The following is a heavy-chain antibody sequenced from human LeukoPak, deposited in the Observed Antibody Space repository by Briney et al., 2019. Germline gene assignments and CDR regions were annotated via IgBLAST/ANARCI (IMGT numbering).Heavy chain of an antibody. CDR2: IIPIFGTA. CDR1: GGTFSSYA. CDR3: ARGQKDNGVSSSWYYFGMDV. D-gene: IGHD6-13*01. J-gene: IGHJ6*02. Sequence: GASVKVSCKASGGTFSSYAISWVRQAPGQGLEWMGGIIPIFGTANYAQKFQGRVTKTRNTSISTAYMELSSLRSEDTAVYYCARGQKDNGVSSSWYYFGMDVWGQGTTVTVSS. V-gene: IGHV1-69*05.